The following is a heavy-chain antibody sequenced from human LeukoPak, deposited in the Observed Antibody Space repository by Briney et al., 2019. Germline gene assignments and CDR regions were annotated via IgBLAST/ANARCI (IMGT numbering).Heavy chain of an antibody. D-gene: IGHD3-22*01. CDR1: GGSFSGYY. CDR2: INHSGST. V-gene: IGHV4-34*01. J-gene: IGHJ1*01. CDR3: ASLPSSGYYQH. Sequence: SETLSLTCAVYGGSFSGYYWSWIRQPPGKGLEWIGEINHSGSTNYNPSLKSRVTISVDTSKNQSSLKLSSVTAADTAVYYCASLPSSGYYQHWGQGTLVTVSS.